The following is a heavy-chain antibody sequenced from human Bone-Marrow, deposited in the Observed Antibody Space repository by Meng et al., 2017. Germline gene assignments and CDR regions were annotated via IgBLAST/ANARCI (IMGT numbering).Heavy chain of an antibody. CDR1: GFTVSSNE. D-gene: IGHD5-12*01. CDR3: ARDGRGYSGYDQYYFDY. V-gene: IGHV3-38-3*01. J-gene: IGHJ4*02. CDR2: ISGDST. Sequence: GESLKISCAASGFTVSSNEMSWVRQAPGKGLEWVSSISGDSTYYADSVKGRFTISRDNSKNTLYLQMNSLRAEDTAVYYCARDGRGYSGYDQYYFDYWGQGTLVTVSS.